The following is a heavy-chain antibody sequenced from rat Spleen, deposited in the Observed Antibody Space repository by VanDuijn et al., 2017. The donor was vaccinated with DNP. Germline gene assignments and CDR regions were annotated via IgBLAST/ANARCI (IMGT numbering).Heavy chain of an antibody. CDR1: GFTFSDYN. D-gene: IGHD1-1*01. J-gene: IGHJ2*01. Sequence: EVQLVESGEGLVQPGRSLKLSCAASGFTFSDYNMAWVRQAPKKGLEWVATIIYDGTRTYYRDSVKGRFTISRDNAKSTLYLQMDSLRSEDTATYYCATLYYYSGEGYYFDYWGQGVMVTVSS. CDR3: ATLYYYSGEGYYFDY. CDR2: IIYDGTRT. V-gene: IGHV5S10*01.